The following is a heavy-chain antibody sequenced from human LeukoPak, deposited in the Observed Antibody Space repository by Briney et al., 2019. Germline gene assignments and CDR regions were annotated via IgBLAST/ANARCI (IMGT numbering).Heavy chain of an antibody. J-gene: IGHJ6*03. Sequence: GGSLRLSCAASGFIFTNYAMHWVRQAPGKGLEWVAFIRYDENNEYYGDSVKGRFTISRDTSKNTLYLQMNSLRVEDTAVYYXAKXGXRGVTTVLYYYYYMDVWGKGTTVTVSS. D-gene: IGHD3-10*01. CDR2: IRYDENNE. CDR3: AKXGXRGVTTVLYYYYYMDV. CDR1: GFIFTNYA. V-gene: IGHV3-30*02.